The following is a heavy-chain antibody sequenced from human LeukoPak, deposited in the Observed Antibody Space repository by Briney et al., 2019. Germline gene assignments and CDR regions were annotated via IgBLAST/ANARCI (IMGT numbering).Heavy chain of an antibody. V-gene: IGHV3-20*01. J-gene: IGHJ4*02. CDR1: GFTFDDYG. CDR2: INWNGGST. D-gene: IGHD3-3*01. Sequence: GSLRLSCAAAGFTFDDYGMSWVRQTPGQGLEWVSGINWNGGSTAYAESVKGRFTISRDNAKNSPYLQMNSLRAEGRPVYDCPRDFRFLEDYWGQGTLVTVSS. CDR3: PRDFRFLEDY.